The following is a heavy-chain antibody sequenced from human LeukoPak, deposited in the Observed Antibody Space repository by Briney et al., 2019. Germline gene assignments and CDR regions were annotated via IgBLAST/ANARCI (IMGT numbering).Heavy chain of an antibody. CDR1: GGTFTSYY. Sequence: ASVKVSCKASGGTFTSYYMHWVRQAPGQGLEWMGIINPSGGRTSYAQKFQGRGTMTRDTSTSTVYMELNSLRSEDTAVYYCARGHIAVAGNFDYWGQGTLVTVSS. V-gene: IGHV1-46*01. CDR3: ARGHIAVAGNFDY. D-gene: IGHD6-19*01. J-gene: IGHJ4*02. CDR2: INPSGGRT.